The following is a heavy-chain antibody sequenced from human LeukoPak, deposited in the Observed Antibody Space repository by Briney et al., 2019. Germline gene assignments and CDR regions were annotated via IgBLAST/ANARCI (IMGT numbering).Heavy chain of an antibody. D-gene: IGHD3-10*01. V-gene: IGHV3-30*18. Sequence: GGSLRPSCAASGFTFSNYGMHWVRQAPGKGLEWVAVISFDGSNKYYADSVKGRFTISRDNSKTTLYLQMNSLRAEDTAVYFCAKDIHYGSGTFNNWGQGTLVTASS. CDR1: GFTFSNYG. J-gene: IGHJ4*02. CDR2: ISFDGSNK. CDR3: AKDIHYGSGTFNN.